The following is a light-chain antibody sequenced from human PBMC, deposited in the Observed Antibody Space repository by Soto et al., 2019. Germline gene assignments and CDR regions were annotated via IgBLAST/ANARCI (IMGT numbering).Light chain of an antibody. J-gene: IGKJ1*01. V-gene: IGKV3-15*01. Sequence: EIVMTQSPATLSVTPGRNVTLSCRASDSVSLNLAWYQQKPGQAPSLLIYGASSRATGVPARFSGSGSGTEFTLTISSLQSEDFAVYYCQQYNNLPPWTFGQGTMVDVK. CDR1: DSVSLN. CDR3: QQYNNLPPWT. CDR2: GAS.